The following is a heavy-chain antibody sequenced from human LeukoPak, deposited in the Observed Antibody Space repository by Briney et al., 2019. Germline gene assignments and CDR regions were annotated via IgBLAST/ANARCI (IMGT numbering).Heavy chain of an antibody. CDR1: GITLSNYG. Sequence: GGSLRLSCAVSGITLSNYGMSWVRQAPGKGLEWVAGISGSGGSTNYADSVKGRFTISRDNPKNTLYLQMNILRAEDTAVYFCAKRGVVIRVILVGFHKEAYYFDSWGQGTLVTVSS. J-gene: IGHJ4*02. V-gene: IGHV3-23*01. D-gene: IGHD3-22*01. CDR3: AKRGVVIRVILVGFHKEAYYFDS. CDR2: ISGSGGST.